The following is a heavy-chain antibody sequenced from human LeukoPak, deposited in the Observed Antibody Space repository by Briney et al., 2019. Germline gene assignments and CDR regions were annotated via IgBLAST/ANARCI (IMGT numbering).Heavy chain of an antibody. CDR2: ISSSSSYI. V-gene: IGHV3-21*01. CDR1: GLTFSSYS. CDR3: ARAAVRTNAFDI. D-gene: IGHD4/OR15-4a*01. Sequence: GGSLRLSCAASGLTFSSYSMNWVRQAPGKGLEWVSSISSSSSYIYYADSVKGRFTISRDNAKNSLYLQMNSLRAEDTAVYYCARAAVRTNAFDIWGQGTMVTVSS. J-gene: IGHJ3*02.